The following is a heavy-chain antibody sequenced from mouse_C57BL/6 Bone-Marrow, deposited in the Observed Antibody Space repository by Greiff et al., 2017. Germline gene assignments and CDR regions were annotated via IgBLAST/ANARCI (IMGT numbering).Heavy chain of an antibody. J-gene: IGHJ2*01. V-gene: IGHV1-64*01. CDR1: GYTFTSYW. Sequence: QVQLQQPGAELVKPGASVKLSCKASGYTFTSYWMHWVKQRPGQGLEWIGMIHPNSGSTNYNEKFKSKATLTVDKSSSTAYMQLSSLTSEDSAVYYCASYDGYPYYFDYWGQGTTLTVSS. CDR3: ASYDGYPYYFDY. CDR2: IHPNSGST. D-gene: IGHD2-3*01.